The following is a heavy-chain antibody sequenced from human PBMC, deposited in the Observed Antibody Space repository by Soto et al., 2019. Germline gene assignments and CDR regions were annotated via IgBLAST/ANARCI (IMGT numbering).Heavy chain of an antibody. D-gene: IGHD3-22*01. Sequence: PGGSLRLSCAASGFTFSSYGMHWVRQAPGKGLEWVAVISYDGSNKYYADSVKGRFTISRDNSKNTLYLQMNSLSAEDTAVYYCAREGDGYYDYWGQGTLVTVSS. CDR1: GFTFSSYG. V-gene: IGHV3-33*01. CDR2: ISYDGSNK. J-gene: IGHJ4*02. CDR3: AREGDGYYDY.